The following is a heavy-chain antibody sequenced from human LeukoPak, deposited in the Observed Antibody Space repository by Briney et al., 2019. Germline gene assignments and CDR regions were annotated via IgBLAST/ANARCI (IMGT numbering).Heavy chain of an antibody. CDR3: ARVGAARYYYYYMDV. J-gene: IGHJ6*03. V-gene: IGHV3-9*01. Sequence: GRSLRLSCAASGFTFDDYAMHWVRQAPGKGLEWVSGISWNSGSIGYADSVKGRFTVSRDNAKNSLYLQINSLRAGDTAVYYCARVGAARYYYYYMDVWGKGTTVTVSS. CDR2: ISWNSGSI. D-gene: IGHD2-15*01. CDR1: GFTFDDYA.